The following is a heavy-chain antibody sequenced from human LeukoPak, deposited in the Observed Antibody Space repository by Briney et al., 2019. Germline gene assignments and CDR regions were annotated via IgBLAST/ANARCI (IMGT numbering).Heavy chain of an antibody. D-gene: IGHD3-10*01. CDR1: GFTFSSYG. CDR2: IWYDGSSK. J-gene: IGHJ5*02. Sequence: GRSLRLSCAASGFTFSSYGMHWVRQAPGKGLEWVALIWYDGSSKHYADSVRGRFTISRDNSKNTLYLEMNSLRAEDTAVYYCARDFELYHWGQGTLVTVSS. V-gene: IGHV3-33*01. CDR3: ARDFELYH.